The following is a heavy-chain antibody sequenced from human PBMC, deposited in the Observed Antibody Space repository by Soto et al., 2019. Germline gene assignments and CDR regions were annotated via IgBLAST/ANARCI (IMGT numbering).Heavy chain of an antibody. CDR3: AHAGDYDLLTFDH. V-gene: IGHV2-5*02. CDR1: GFSLSTYHMG. Sequence: QITLKESGPTLVRPAQPLTLTRDFSGFSLSTYHMGVAWIRQPPGKALEWLALIYWDDDKRYSPSLKDRLAISKDTSSNQVVLTITNIDPGDSATYFCAHAGDYDLLTFDHWGPGTLVTVSS. CDR2: IYWDDDK. D-gene: IGHD4-17*01. J-gene: IGHJ4*02.